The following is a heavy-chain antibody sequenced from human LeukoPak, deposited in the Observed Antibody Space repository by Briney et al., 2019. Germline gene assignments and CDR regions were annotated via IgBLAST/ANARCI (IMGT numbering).Heavy chain of an antibody. CDR2: INHSGST. CDR3: ARGLYGMDV. CDR1: GGSFTGYY. V-gene: IGHV4-34*01. J-gene: IGHJ6*02. Sequence: KSSETLSFTCAVYGGSFTGYYWSWIRQPPGKGLEWIGEINHSGSTNYNPSLKSRVTISVDTSKNQFSLKLSSVTAADTAVYYCARGLYGMDVWGQGTTVTVSS.